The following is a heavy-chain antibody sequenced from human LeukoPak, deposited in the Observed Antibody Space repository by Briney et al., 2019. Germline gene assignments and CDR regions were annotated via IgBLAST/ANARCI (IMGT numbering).Heavy chain of an antibody. CDR3: ARHSLIGTTPFDY. CDR2: INPSGGTT. CDR1: GYTFISFC. V-gene: IGHV1-46*01. D-gene: IGHD1-20*01. J-gene: IGHJ4*02. Sequence: ASVKVSCKASGYTFISFCMHWVRQAPGQGLEWMGVINPSGGTTAYAQQFQGRVTMTRDTSTSTVYMELSSLRSEDMAVYYCARHSLIGTTPFDYWGQGTLVTVSS.